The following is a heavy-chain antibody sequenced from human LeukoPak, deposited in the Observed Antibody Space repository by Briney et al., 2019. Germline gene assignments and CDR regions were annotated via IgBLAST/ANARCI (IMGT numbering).Heavy chain of an antibody. Sequence: GGSLRLSCAASGFTFSSYSMNWVRRAPGKGLEWVSSISSSSSYIYYADSVKGRFTISRDNAKNSLYLQMNSLRAEDTAVYYCARDYGSGITIFGVVPTAVDYWGQGTLVTVSS. J-gene: IGHJ4*02. CDR2: ISSSSSYI. V-gene: IGHV3-21*01. CDR3: ARDYGSGITIFGVVPTAVDY. CDR1: GFTFSSYS. D-gene: IGHD3-3*01.